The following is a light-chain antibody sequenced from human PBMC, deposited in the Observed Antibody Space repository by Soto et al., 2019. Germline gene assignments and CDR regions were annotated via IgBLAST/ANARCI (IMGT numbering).Light chain of an antibody. J-gene: IGLJ2*01. Sequence: QSVLTQPPSTSGTPGQRVTISCSGRNSNIGTNTVNWYQQIPGTAPRLLIYSNDQRPSGVSDRFSGSKSGNTASLTISGVRPEDEADYYCCSYTDIALDVVFGGGTQLTVL. CDR3: CSYTDIALDVV. CDR2: SND. CDR1: NSNIGTNT. V-gene: IGLV1-44*01.